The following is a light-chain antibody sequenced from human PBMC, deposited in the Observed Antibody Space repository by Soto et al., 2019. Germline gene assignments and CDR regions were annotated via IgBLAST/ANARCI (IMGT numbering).Light chain of an antibody. J-gene: IGKJ2*01. CDR2: GAS. CDR3: QQRGNWPLYT. V-gene: IGKV3D-20*02. Sequence: EIVLTQSPDTLSLSPGDRATLSCRTSQTVNSIYFAWYQQKPGQAPRLLIYGASSRAPGIPDRFSGGGSGTDFTLTISRLEPEDFAVYYCQQRGNWPLYTFGQGTKVDI. CDR1: QTVNSIY.